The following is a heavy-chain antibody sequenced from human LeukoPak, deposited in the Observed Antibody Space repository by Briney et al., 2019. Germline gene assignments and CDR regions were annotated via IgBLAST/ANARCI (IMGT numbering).Heavy chain of an antibody. J-gene: IGHJ4*02. Sequence: ASVKVSCKTSGYAFTAYYIHWVRQAPGQGPECMGWIHPDSCDTKYAERFQGRITMTRDTSISTVYMELNRLTSDDTAIYYCARDKVTFDYWGQGTLVTASS. D-gene: IGHD2-21*02. CDR3: ARDKVTFDY. CDR2: IHPDSCDT. CDR1: GYAFTAYY. V-gene: IGHV1-2*02.